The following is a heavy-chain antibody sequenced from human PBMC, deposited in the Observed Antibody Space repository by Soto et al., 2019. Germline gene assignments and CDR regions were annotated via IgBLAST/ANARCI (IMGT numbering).Heavy chain of an antibody. CDR2: ISTYNGNT. D-gene: IGHD3-22*01. Sequence: QVPLVQSGAEVKKPGASVKVSCKASGYTFITYGVSWVRQAPGLGLDWLGWISTYNGNTRYAESLQGRVTMTTDTTTNTDYQALRNLRSDDTAVYYCARGPTEYYDNSGNCFWDYWGQGTLVTVSS. CDR3: ARGPTEYYDNSGNCFWDY. V-gene: IGHV1-18*01. CDR1: GYTFITYG. J-gene: IGHJ4*02.